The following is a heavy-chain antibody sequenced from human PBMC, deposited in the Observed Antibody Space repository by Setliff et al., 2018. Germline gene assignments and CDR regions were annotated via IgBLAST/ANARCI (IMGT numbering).Heavy chain of an antibody. D-gene: IGHD4-17*01. CDR3: AGGRRYDYGWDFDY. CDR2: ICYSGNT. CDR1: GGSISNNY. J-gene: IGHJ4*02. V-gene: IGHV4-59*08. Sequence: PSEILSLTCTVSGGSISNNYWNLIRQPPGKGLQWIGYICYSGNTNYNPSLKSRVTIPVDTSKNQFSLKLTSVTAADTAVYYCAGGRRYDYGWDFDYWGQGTLVTVSS.